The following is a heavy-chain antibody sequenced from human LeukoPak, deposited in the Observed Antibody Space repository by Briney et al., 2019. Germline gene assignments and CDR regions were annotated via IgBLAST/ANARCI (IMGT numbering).Heavy chain of an antibody. CDR2: VGYGETNK. V-gene: IGHV3-30*02. CDR1: GFTFSNHG. CDR3: AKDLGKYSTSWSDY. D-gene: IGHD6-13*01. Sequence: GGSLRLSCAASGFTFSNHGMHWVRQAPGKGLEWVAFVGYGETNKYYADSVKGRFTISRDNSRNTLYLQMNNLRADETAVYYCAKDLGKYSTSWSDYWGQGTLVIVSS. J-gene: IGHJ4*02.